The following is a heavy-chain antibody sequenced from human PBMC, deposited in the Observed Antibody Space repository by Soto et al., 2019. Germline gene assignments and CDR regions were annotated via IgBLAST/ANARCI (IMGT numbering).Heavy chain of an antibody. CDR3: AHRHLAAAGTRTLAVY. CDR2: IYWNDDK. J-gene: IGHJ4*02. D-gene: IGHD6-13*01. V-gene: IGHV2-5*01. Sequence: GSGPTLVNPTQTLTLTCTFSGFSLSTSGVGVGWIRQPPGKALEWLALIYWNDDKRYSPSLKSRLTITKDTSKNQVVLTMTNMDPVDTATYYCAHRHLAAAGTRTLAVYWGQGTLVTVSS. CDR1: GFSLSTSGVG.